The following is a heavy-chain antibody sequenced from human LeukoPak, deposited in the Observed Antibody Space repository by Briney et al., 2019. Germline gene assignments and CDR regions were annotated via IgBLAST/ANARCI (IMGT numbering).Heavy chain of an antibody. CDR1: GGSIGNNY. J-gene: IGHJ4*02. Sequence: SETLSLTCTVSGGSIGNNYWSWIRQPAGKGLEWIGRIYSNGGANYNPSLESRITMSVDTSKNQFSLKLSSVTAADTAVYFCARSQGLGYSKDYWGQGTLVTVSS. V-gene: IGHV4-4*07. CDR2: IYSNGGA. CDR3: ARSQGLGYSKDY. D-gene: IGHD2-15*01.